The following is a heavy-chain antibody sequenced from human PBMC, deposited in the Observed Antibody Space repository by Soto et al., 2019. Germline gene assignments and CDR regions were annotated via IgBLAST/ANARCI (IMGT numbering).Heavy chain of an antibody. Sequence: SVKVSCKASGGTFSSYAISWVRQAPGQGLEWMGGVIPIFGTANYAQKFQGRVTITADESTSTAYMELSGLRSEDTAVYYCARELRAAAGIDWFDPWGQGXLVTVYS. CDR1: GGTFSSYA. J-gene: IGHJ5*02. V-gene: IGHV1-69*13. CDR3: ARELRAAAGIDWFDP. CDR2: VIPIFGTA. D-gene: IGHD6-13*01.